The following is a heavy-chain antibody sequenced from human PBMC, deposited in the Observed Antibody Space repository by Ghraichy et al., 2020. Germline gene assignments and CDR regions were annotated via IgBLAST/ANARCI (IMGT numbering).Heavy chain of an antibody. J-gene: IGHJ6*02. D-gene: IGHD6-13*01. CDR3: ARKISPGYSSSWYQGLKRGRNYYYYYGMDV. Sequence: GGSLRLSCAASGFTFSSYWMSWVRQAPGKGLEWVANIKQDGSEKYYVDSVKGRFTISRDNAKNSLYLQMNSLRAEDTAVYYCARKISPGYSSSWYQGLKRGRNYYYYYGMDVWGQGTTVTVSS. CDR1: GFTFSSYW. V-gene: IGHV3-7*01. CDR2: IKQDGSEK.